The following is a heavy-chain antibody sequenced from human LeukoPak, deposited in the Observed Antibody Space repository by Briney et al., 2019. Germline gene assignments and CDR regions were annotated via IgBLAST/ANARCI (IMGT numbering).Heavy chain of an antibody. D-gene: IGHD3-22*01. CDR3: ARGVPNYYDSSGYRRVGAFDI. Sequence: ASVKVSCKASGYTFTSYDINWVRQATGQGLEWMGWMNPNSGNTGCAQKFQGRVTMTRDMSTSTVYMELSSLRSEDTAVYYCARGVPNYYDSSGYRRVGAFDIWGQGTMVTVSS. V-gene: IGHV1-8*02. CDR2: MNPNSGNT. CDR1: GYTFTSYD. J-gene: IGHJ3*02.